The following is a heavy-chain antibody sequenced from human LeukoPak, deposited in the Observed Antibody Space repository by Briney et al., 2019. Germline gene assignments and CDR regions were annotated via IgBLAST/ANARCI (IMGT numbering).Heavy chain of an antibody. D-gene: IGHD3-22*01. CDR2: INPNSGGT. Sequence: ASVKVSCKASGYTFTGYYMHWVRQAPGQGLEWMGWINPNSGGTNYAQKFQGRVTMTRDMSTSTVYMELSSLRSEDTAVYYCASLSSGYSQGEFDYWGQGTLVTVSS. J-gene: IGHJ4*02. CDR1: GYTFTGYY. V-gene: IGHV1-2*02. CDR3: ASLSSGYSQGEFDY.